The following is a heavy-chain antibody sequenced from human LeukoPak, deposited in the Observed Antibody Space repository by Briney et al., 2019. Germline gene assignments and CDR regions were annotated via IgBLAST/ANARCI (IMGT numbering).Heavy chain of an antibody. Sequence: GGPLRPSFAASGFIVSNNYMSWVRQAPGKGLEGASVIYILGHTYYADSVKGRFTISRDNSKNTLYLQMNGLRAEDTAVYYCARGLSHCSGATCSFTWGQGTLVTVSP. J-gene: IGHJ5*02. CDR3: ARGLSHCSGATCSFT. CDR1: GFIVSNNY. V-gene: IGHV3-53*01. D-gene: IGHD2-15*01. CDR2: IYILGHT.